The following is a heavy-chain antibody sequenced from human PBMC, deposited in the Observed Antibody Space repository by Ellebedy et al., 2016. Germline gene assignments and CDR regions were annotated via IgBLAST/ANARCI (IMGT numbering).Heavy chain of an antibody. Sequence: GESLKISXAASGFTFSSYSMNWVRQAPGKGLEWVSSISSSSSYIYYADSVKGRFTISRDNAKNSLYLQMNSLRAEDTAVYYCARDLTYGYILQIDYWGQGTLVTVSS. CDR3: ARDLTYGYILQIDY. CDR1: GFTFSSYS. J-gene: IGHJ4*02. CDR2: ISSSSSYI. V-gene: IGHV3-21*01. D-gene: IGHD5-24*01.